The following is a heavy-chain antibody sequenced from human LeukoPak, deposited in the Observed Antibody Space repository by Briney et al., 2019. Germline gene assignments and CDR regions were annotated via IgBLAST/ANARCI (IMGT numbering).Heavy chain of an antibody. Sequence: PGGSLRLSCAASGFTFSSYWTSWVRQAPGKGLEWVANIKQDGSEKYYVDSVKGRFTISRDNAKNSLYLQMNSLRAEDTAVYYCARGSAAAGTYWFDPWGQGTLVTVSS. J-gene: IGHJ5*02. V-gene: IGHV3-7*01. CDR3: ARGSAAAGTYWFDP. D-gene: IGHD6-13*01. CDR1: GFTFSSYW. CDR2: IKQDGSEK.